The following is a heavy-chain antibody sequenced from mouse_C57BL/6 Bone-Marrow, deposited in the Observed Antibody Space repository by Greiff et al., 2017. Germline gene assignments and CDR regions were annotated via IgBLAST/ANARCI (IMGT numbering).Heavy chain of an antibody. Sequence: EVKLVESGGDLVKPGGSLKLSCAASGFTFSSYGMSWVRQTPDKRLEWVATISSGGSYTYYPDSVKGRFTISRDNAKKTLYLQMSSLKSEDTAMFYCARLPYYYGSSYGWFAYWGQGTLVTVSA. CDR3: ARLPYYYGSSYGWFAY. J-gene: IGHJ3*01. D-gene: IGHD1-1*01. CDR2: ISSGGSYT. CDR1: GFTFSSYG. V-gene: IGHV5-6*01.